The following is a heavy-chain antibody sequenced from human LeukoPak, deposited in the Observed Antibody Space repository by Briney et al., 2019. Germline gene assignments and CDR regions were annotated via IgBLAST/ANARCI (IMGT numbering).Heavy chain of an antibody. CDR1: GFTVSSNY. CDR3: ARDYRYRADTAMVNYHYYGMDV. D-gene: IGHD5-18*01. J-gene: IGHJ6*02. V-gene: IGHV3-53*04. Sequence: PGGSLRLSCAASGFTVSSNYMSWVRQAPGKGLEWVSVIYSGGSAYYADSVKGRFTISRHNSKNTLYLQMNSLRAEDTAVYYCARDYRYRADTAMVNYHYYGMDVWGQGTTVTVSS. CDR2: IYSGGSA.